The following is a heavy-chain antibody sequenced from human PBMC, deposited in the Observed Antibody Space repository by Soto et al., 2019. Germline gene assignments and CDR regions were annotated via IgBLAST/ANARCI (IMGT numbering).Heavy chain of an antibody. CDR3: ARGLTMGALLSHFHY. CDR2: IHHSGIN. J-gene: IGHJ4*02. V-gene: IGHV4-61*05. D-gene: IGHD3-16*01. CDR1: SCAIIDTNYY. Sequence: PSETLSLRCSFSSCAIIDTNYYWVWIRQSQANGLEWIGYIHHSGINNYNPSLKSRVTISVDTSKNEFSLKLNSVTAADTDVYYWARGLTMGALLSHFHYWGQGAQVTVSS.